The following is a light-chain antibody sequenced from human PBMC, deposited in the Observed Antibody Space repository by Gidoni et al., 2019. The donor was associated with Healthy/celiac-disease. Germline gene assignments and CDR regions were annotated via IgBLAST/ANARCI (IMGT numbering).Light chain of an antibody. CDR2: DAS. J-gene: IGKJ4*01. CDR3: QQYYSYPLT. V-gene: IGKV1-5*01. Sequence: DIQMTQSPSTLSASVGDRVTITCRASQSISGWLAWYQQKPGKAPNLLIYDASSLESGVPSRISGSGSGTEFTLTINSLQPDDFATYYCQQYYSYPLTFGGGTKVEIK. CDR1: QSISGW.